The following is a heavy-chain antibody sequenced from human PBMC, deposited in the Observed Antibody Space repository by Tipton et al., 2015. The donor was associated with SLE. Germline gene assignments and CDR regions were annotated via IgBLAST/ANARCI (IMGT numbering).Heavy chain of an antibody. CDR2: IKQDGSEK. CDR3: ARVGRTWPSHNSGSFGY. V-gene: IGHV3-7*03. D-gene: IGHD1-26*01. CDR1: GFTFSSYW. J-gene: IGHJ4*02. Sequence: SLRLSCAASGFTFSSYWMSWVRQAPGKGLEWVANIKQDGSEKYYLDSVKGRFTISRDNAKNSLYLQMNSLRAEDTAVYYCARVGRTWPSHNSGSFGYWGQGTLVTVSS.